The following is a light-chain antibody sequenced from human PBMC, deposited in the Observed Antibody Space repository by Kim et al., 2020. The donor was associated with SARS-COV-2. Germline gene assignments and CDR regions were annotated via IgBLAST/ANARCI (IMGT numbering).Light chain of an antibody. CDR1: SSDVGGYNY. CDR3: SSYTSSSTLVV. V-gene: IGLV2-14*03. Sequence: QSALTQPASASGSPGQSITISCTGTSSDVGGYNYVSWYQQHPGKAPKLMIYDVSNRPSGVSNRFSGSKSGNMASLTISGLQAEDEADYYCSSYTSSSTLVVFGGGTKLTVL. CDR2: DVS. J-gene: IGLJ2*01.